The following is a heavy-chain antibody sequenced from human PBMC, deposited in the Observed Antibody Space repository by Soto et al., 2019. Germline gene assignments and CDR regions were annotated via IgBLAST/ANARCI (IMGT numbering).Heavy chain of an antibody. CDR3: VQTTGWPGFDF. CDR2: IYGGGTT. J-gene: IGHJ4*02. Sequence: GVLRLSCAASGFAVSSKYMTWVRQAPGKGLEWVSVIYGGGTTYYADSVKGRFTISRDTSKNTLYLQMNSLRAEDTAVYYCVQTTGWPGFDFWGQGTLVTVS. D-gene: IGHD6-19*01. CDR1: GFAVSSKY. V-gene: IGHV3-53*01.